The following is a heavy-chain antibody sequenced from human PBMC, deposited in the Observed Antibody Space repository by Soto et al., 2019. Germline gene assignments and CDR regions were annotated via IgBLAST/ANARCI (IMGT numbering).Heavy chain of an antibody. D-gene: IGHD3-9*01. CDR3: ARDRDDIMTGPIDY. J-gene: IGHJ4*02. Sequence: AGGSLRLSCAASGFTVSSKCMSWVRQAPGKGLEWVSVIYSDGTTYYEESVKGRFTISRDNSKNTLYLQMNNLRAEDTAVYYCARDRDDIMTGPIDYWGQGTPVTVS. CDR1: GFTVSSKC. V-gene: IGHV3-66*01. CDR2: IYSDGTT.